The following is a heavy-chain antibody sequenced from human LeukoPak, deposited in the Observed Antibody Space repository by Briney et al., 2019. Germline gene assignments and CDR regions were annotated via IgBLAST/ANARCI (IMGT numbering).Heavy chain of an antibody. CDR1: GGSISSGGYY. D-gene: IGHD2-2*01. CDR3: ARENTDPPVYCSSTSCPLGYFDY. CDR2: IYHSGST. Sequence: SQTLSLTCTVSGGSISSGGYYWSWIRQPPGKGLEWIGYIYHSGSTYYNPSLKSRVTISVDTSKNQFSLKLSSVTAADTAVYYCARENTDPPVYCSSTSCPLGYFDYWGQGTLVTVSS. V-gene: IGHV4-30-2*01. J-gene: IGHJ4*02.